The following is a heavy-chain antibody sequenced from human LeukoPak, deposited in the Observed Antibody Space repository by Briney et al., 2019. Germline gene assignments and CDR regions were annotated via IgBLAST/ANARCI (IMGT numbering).Heavy chain of an antibody. D-gene: IGHD4-17*01. CDR2: IYSGGRA. CDR3: ARGATVKYYLDY. Sequence: GGSLRLSCAASGFIVSSNYMSWVRQAPGKGLEWVSVIYSGGRAYYADSVKGRFTISRDNSKNTLYLQMNSLRAEDTAVYYCARGATVKYYLDYWGQGTLVTVSS. J-gene: IGHJ4*02. CDR1: GFIVSSNY. V-gene: IGHV3-66*01.